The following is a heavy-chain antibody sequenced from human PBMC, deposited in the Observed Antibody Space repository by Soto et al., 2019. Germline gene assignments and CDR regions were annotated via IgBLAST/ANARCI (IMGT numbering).Heavy chain of an antibody. J-gene: IGHJ5*02. CDR1: GYTFTNYY. D-gene: IGHD3-10*01. Sequence: QVQLEQSGAEVKKPGASVRVSCKASGYTFTNYYIHWVRQAPGQGLEWMGVINPSGGSTTYAQNFQGRVTMSRETSTSTVYMELSRLRSEDTAVYYCARGGFGEIRWQHNWFDPWGQGTLVTVSS. CDR2: INPSGGST. V-gene: IGHV1-46*01. CDR3: ARGGFGEIRWQHNWFDP.